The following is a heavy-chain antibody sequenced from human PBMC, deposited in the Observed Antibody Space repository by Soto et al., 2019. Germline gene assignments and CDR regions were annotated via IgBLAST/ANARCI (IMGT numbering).Heavy chain of an antibody. CDR2: IYPGDSDT. D-gene: IGHD6-13*01. CDR3: ARYLEDSSSWYARGRYFDY. CDR1: GYGFTSYW. Sequence: GASLKISCDGSGYGFTSYWIGWVRQMPGKGLEWVGIIYPGDSDTRYSPSFQGQVTISADKSISTAYPQWSSLKASDAAMYYCARYLEDSSSWYARGRYFDYWGQGTLVTVS. V-gene: IGHV5-51*01. J-gene: IGHJ4*02.